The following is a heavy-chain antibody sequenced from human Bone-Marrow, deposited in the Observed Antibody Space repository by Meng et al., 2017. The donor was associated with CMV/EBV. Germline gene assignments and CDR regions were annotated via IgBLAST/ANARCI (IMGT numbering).Heavy chain of an antibody. CDR1: GYTFTGYD. J-gene: IGHJ6*02. CDR3: ARDLVPVHQQVYYGMDV. CDR2: INPNSSGT. V-gene: IGHV1-2*02. Sequence: ASVKVSCKASGYTFTGYDMHWVRQAPGQGLEWLGWINPNSSGTNYAQKFQGRVTMTRDTTISRAYMEVSRLRTQDTAVYYCARDLVPVHQQVYYGMDVWGQGATVTVSS. D-gene: IGHD2-2*01.